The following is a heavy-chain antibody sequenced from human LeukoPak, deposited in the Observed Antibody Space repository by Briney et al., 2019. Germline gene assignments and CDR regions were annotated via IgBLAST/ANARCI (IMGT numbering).Heavy chain of an antibody. Sequence: SETLSLTCTVSGGSINSYYWSWIRQPPGKGLEWIGYIYTSGSTNYNPSLKSRVTMSIDTSKKQFSLRLSSVTAADTAVYYCARTPIYYFDNSGYYNWGQGTLVTVSS. CDR2: IYTSGST. CDR3: ARTPIYYFDNSGYYN. V-gene: IGHV4-4*08. CDR1: GGSINSYY. J-gene: IGHJ4*02. D-gene: IGHD3-22*01.